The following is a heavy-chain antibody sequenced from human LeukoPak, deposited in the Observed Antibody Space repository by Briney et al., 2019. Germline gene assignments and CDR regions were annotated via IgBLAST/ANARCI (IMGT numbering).Heavy chain of an antibody. D-gene: IGHD4-17*01. Sequence: GSLRLSCAASGFTFCSYAMHWVRQAPGKGLEWVAVISYDGSNKYYADSVKGRFTISRDNSKNTLYLQMNSLRAEDTAVYYCARGGTVTILGYNWFDPWGQGTLVTVS. CDR1: GFTFCSYA. J-gene: IGHJ5*02. CDR2: ISYDGSNK. V-gene: IGHV3-30*04. CDR3: ARGGTVTILGYNWFDP.